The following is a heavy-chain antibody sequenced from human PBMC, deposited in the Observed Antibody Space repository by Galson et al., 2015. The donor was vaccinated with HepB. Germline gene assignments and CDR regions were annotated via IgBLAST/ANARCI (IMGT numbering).Heavy chain of an antibody. CDR3: AKGTYYYGSGGGRGTDIDY. J-gene: IGHJ4*02. CDR2: ISYDGSNK. Sequence: SLRLSCAASGFTFSSYGMHWVRQAPGKGLEWVAVISYDGSNKYYADSVKGRFIISRDNSKNTLYLQMNSLRAEDTAVYYCAKGTYYYGSGGGRGTDIDYWGQGTLVTVSS. V-gene: IGHV3-30*18. D-gene: IGHD3-10*01. CDR1: GFTFSSYG.